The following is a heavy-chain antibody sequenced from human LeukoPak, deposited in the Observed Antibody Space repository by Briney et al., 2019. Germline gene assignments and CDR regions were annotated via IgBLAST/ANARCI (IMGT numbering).Heavy chain of an antibody. CDR1: GFHFSNYA. J-gene: IGHJ4*01. CDR2: ISSDGSNT. CDR3: VKDSRWKPDHRGFFDY. D-gene: IGHD1-1*01. V-gene: IGHV3-64D*09. Sequence: GGPLRLSCSDSGFHFSNYAMHWVRQSPGKGLEYVSAISSDGSNTYYAHSVKGRFTISRHNSKNTLYLQMSSLRAEDTAVYYCVKDSRWKPDHRGFFDYWGHGTLVTVSS.